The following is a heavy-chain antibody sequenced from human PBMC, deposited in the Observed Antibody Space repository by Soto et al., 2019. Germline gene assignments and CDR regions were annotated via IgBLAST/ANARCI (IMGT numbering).Heavy chain of an antibody. CDR1: GDRVSSNSAG. D-gene: IGHD1-1*01. J-gene: IGHJ6*03. Sequence: HTLLLTCAISGDRVSSNSAGWNWNRPTPSRGLEWLGRTYYRSKWYNNYAVSVKSRVSVNPDTAKNQFSLQLNSVTPEDTAVYYCARGSWDDVSGHYYMDVWGKGTTVTVSS. V-gene: IGHV6-1*01. CDR3: ARGSWDDVSGHYYMDV. CDR2: TYYRSKWYN.